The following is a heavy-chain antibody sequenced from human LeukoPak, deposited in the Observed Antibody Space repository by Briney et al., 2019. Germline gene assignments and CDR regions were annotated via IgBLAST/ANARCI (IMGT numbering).Heavy chain of an antibody. CDR2: IYYSGST. J-gene: IGHJ5*02. Sequence: SETLSLTCTVSGGSISSYYWSWIRQPPGKGLEWIGYIYYSGSTIYNPSFKSRVTISVDTSKNQFSLKLSSVTAADTAVYYCARVIESVVVPAAIDPVGWFDPWGQGTLVTVSS. CDR1: GGSISSYY. CDR3: ARVIESVVVPAAIDPVGWFDP. D-gene: IGHD2-2*01. V-gene: IGHV4-59*08.